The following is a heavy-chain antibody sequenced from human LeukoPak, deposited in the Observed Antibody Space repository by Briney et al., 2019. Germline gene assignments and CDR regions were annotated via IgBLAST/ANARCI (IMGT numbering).Heavy chain of an antibody. D-gene: IGHD6-13*01. J-gene: IGHJ4*02. V-gene: IGHV1-8*03. Sequence: ASVKVSCKASGYTFTSSDINWVRQATGQGLEWMGWMNPNSGNTGYAQKFQGRVTISRNNSMNTAYMELSSLRSEDTAVYYCARGFSGSSSHYDYWGPGTLVTVSS. CDR1: GYTFTSSD. CDR3: ARGFSGSSSHYDY. CDR2: MNPNSGNT.